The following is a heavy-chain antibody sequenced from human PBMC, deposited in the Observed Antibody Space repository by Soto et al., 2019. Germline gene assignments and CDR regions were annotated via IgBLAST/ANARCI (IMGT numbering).Heavy chain of an antibody. J-gene: IGHJ4*02. CDR3: ARDPWAADY. CDR1: GFTVSTKY. Sequence: GGSLRLSCAASGFTVSTKYMSWVRQAPGKGLEWVSVIYSGGSTFYADSVRGRFTISRDNSRNTVNLQMNSLRAEDTAVYYCARDPWAADYWGQGTLVTVSS. V-gene: IGHV3-66*01. D-gene: IGHD3-16*01. CDR2: IYSGGST.